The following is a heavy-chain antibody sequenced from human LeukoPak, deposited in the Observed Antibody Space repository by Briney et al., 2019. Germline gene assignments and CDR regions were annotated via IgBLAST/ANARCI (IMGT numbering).Heavy chain of an antibody. CDR3: ARDPKSQLLLDY. D-gene: IGHD2-2*01. V-gene: IGHV1-2*02. Sequence: ASVKVSCKSSGFTFTDEYIHWVRQAPGQGLEWMGWINPYSGAINYAQKFQGRVALTRDTSISTAYMELSRLTSGDTAVYYCARDPKSQLLLDYWGQGTLVTVSS. J-gene: IGHJ4*02. CDR2: INPYSGAI. CDR1: GFTFTDEY.